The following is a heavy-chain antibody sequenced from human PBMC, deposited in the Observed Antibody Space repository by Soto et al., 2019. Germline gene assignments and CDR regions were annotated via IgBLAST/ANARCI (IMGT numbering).Heavy chain of an antibody. J-gene: IGHJ4*02. CDR2: IIPIFGTA. CDR3: ATTGGLTYDSSGYYSF. V-gene: IGHV1-69*06. CDR1: GGTFSSYA. D-gene: IGHD3-22*01. Sequence: SVKVSCKASGGTFSSYAISWVRQAPGQGLEWMGGIIPIFGTANYAQKFQGRVTITADKSTSTAYMELSSLRSEDTAVYYCATTGGLTYDSSGYYSFWGQGTLVTVSS.